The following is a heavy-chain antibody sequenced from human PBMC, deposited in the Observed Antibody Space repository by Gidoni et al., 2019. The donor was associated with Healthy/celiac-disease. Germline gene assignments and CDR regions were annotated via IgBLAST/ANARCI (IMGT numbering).Heavy chain of an antibody. V-gene: IGHV3-43*01. CDR3: AKDRMTTVTRGYFDY. J-gene: IGHJ4*02. Sequence: EVQLVESGGVVVQPGGSLRLSCSASGFTFDAYTMHWVRQAPGKGLEWVSLISWDGGSTYYADSVKGRFTISRDNSKNSLYLQMNSLRTEDTALYYCAKDRMTTVTRGYFDYWGQGTLVTVSS. CDR2: ISWDGGST. D-gene: IGHD4-17*01. CDR1: GFTFDAYT.